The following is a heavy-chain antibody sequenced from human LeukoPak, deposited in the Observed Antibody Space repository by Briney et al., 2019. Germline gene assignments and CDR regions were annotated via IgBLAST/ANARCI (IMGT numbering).Heavy chain of an antibody. J-gene: IGHJ2*01. V-gene: IGHV4-34*01. CDR3: ARGGFSYAYAGLWYFDN. CDR2: INHRGST. Sequence: PSETLSLTCTVSGGSISSYYWSWLRQAPGKGLEWIADINHRGSTIYNPSLQSRATISADTSKTQFSLRLTSVTAADTAVYYCARGGFSYAYAGLWYFDNWGRGALVTVSS. CDR1: GGSISSYY. D-gene: IGHD3-16*01.